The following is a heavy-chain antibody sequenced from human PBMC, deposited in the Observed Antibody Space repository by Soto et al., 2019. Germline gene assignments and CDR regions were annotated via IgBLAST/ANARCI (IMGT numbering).Heavy chain of an antibody. CDR1: GGSISSSSYY. D-gene: IGHD2-8*01. V-gene: IGHV4-39*01. CDR3: ARTQGRSMLYYYYGMDV. Sequence: PSETLSLTCTVSGGSISSSSYYWGWIRQPPGKGLEWIGSIYYSGSTYYNLSLKSRVTISVDTSKNQFSLKLSSVTAADTAVYYCARTQGRSMLYYYYGMDVCGQRTTVTVSS. J-gene: IGHJ6*02. CDR2: IYYSGST.